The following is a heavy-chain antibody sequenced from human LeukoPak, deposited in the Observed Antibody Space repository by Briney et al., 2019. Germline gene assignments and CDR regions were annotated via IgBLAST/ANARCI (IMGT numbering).Heavy chain of an antibody. CDR1: GGSFSGCY. D-gene: IGHD2-2*01. CDR2: INHSGST. Sequence: SETLSLTCAVYGGSFSGCYWSWIRQPPGKGLEWIGEINHSGSTNYNPSLKSRVTISVDTSKNQFSLKLSSVTAADTAVYYCARAGYCSSTSCPNDAFDIWGQGTMVTVSS. CDR3: ARAGYCSSTSCPNDAFDI. J-gene: IGHJ3*02. V-gene: IGHV4-34*01.